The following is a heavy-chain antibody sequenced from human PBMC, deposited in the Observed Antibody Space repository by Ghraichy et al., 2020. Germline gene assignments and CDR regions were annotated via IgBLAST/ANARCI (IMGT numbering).Heavy chain of an antibody. Sequence: SVKVSCKASGGTFSSYAISWVRQAPGQGLEWMGGIIPIFGTANYAQKFQGRVTITADESTSTAYMELSSLRSEDTAVYYCARVKDGYNWRSPAFDYWGQGTLVTVSS. J-gene: IGHJ4*02. D-gene: IGHD5-24*01. CDR3: ARVKDGYNWRSPAFDY. V-gene: IGHV1-69*13. CDR2: IIPIFGTA. CDR1: GGTFSSYA.